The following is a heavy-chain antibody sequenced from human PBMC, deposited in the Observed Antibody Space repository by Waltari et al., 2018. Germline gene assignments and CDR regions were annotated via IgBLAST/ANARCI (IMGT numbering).Heavy chain of an antibody. CDR1: DGSISSASW. CDR2: IFPSGST. CDR3: AGGSSMQQLMRY. D-gene: IGHD6-13*01. J-gene: IGHJ4*02. V-gene: IGHV4-4*02. Sequence: QLQLQESGPGLLKPSETLSLTCHVSDGSISSASWWSWIRQSPGQGLEWIGEIFPSGSTNYNPSLESRVTRSQDYSKNQFSLKLNSVTAADTAVYYCAGGSSMQQLMRYWGQGILVTVSS.